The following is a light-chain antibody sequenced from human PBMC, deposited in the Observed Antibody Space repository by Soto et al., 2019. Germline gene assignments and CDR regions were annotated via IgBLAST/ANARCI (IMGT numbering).Light chain of an antibody. Sequence: EIVLTQSQGTLFLSPGERATLSCRASQRVSSSYLAWYQQKPGQAPRPLIYGASSRAIGIPDRFSGSGSGTDFTLTISRLEPEDFAVYYWQQYGSSPWTFGQGTKVEIK. V-gene: IGKV3-20*01. CDR1: QRVSSSY. J-gene: IGKJ1*01. CDR3: QQYGSSPWT. CDR2: GAS.